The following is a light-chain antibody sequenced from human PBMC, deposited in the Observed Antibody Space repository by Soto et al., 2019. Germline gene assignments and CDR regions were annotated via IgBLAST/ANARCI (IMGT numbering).Light chain of an antibody. CDR2: GNS. CDR1: SSNIGAGYD. V-gene: IGLV1-40*01. Sequence: QSVLTQPPSGSGAPGQRVTISCTGSSSNIGAGYDVHWYQQLPGTAPKLLIYGNSDRPSGVPDRFSGSKSGTSASLAITGRQAEDEADYYCQSYDSSLSGYVFGTGTKLTVL. J-gene: IGLJ1*01. CDR3: QSYDSSLSGYV.